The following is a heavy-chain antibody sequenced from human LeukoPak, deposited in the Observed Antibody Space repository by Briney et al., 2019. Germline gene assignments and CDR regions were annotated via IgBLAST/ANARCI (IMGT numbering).Heavy chain of an antibody. CDR3: ARVGYSGYDSRPVFNY. Sequence: SVKVSCKASGYTFASYAMHWVRQAPGQRLEWMGWINTGNGNTKYSQKFQGRVTITRATSASTAYMELSSLRSEDTAVYYCARVGYSGYDSRPVFNYWGQGTLVTVSS. CDR2: INTGNGNT. J-gene: IGHJ4*02. D-gene: IGHD5-12*01. CDR1: GYTFASYA. V-gene: IGHV1-3*04.